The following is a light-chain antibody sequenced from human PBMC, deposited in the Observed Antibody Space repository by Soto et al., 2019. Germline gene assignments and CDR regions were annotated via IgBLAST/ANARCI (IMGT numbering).Light chain of an antibody. V-gene: IGKV1-16*02. J-gene: IGKJ5*01. CDR3: QQYNSYPIT. Sequence: DVHMSQSPSSLSASVGYRFTITCRAGQGINNYLAWFQQRPGKAPKSLIYPTSSLQSGVPSKFSGSGSGTDFTLTISSLPPEDFETYYCQQYNSYPITFGQGTRLEIK. CDR2: PTS. CDR1: QGINNY.